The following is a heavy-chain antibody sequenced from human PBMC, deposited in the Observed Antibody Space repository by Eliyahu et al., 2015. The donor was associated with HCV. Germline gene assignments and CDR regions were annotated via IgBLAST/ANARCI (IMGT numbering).Heavy chain of an antibody. Sequence: GAEVKKPGASVKVSCKASGYTFTSYYMHWVRQAPGQGLEWMGIINPSGGSTSYAQKFQGRVTMTRDTSTSTVYMELSSLRSEDTAVYYCARGGDIVVVVAATEDYYFDYWGQGTLVTVSS. V-gene: IGHV1-46*01. CDR2: INPSGGST. CDR3: ARGGDIVVVVAATEDYYFDY. J-gene: IGHJ4*02. CDR1: GYTFTSYY. D-gene: IGHD2-15*01.